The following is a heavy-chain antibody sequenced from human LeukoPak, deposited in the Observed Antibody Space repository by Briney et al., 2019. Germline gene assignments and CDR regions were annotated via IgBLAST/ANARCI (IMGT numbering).Heavy chain of an antibody. J-gene: IGHJ6*02. CDR3: AREDYMVRGVNYYYGMDV. Sequence: SETLSLTCTVSGGSISSYYWSWIRQPPGKGLEWIGYIYYSGSTNYNPSLKSRVTISVDTSKNQFSLKLSSVTAEDTAVYYCAREDYMVRGVNYYYGMDVWGQGTTVTVSS. D-gene: IGHD3-10*01. V-gene: IGHV4-59*01. CDR1: GGSISSYY. CDR2: IYYSGST.